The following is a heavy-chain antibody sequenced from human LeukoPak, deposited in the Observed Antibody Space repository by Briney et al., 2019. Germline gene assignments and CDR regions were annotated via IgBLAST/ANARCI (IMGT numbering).Heavy chain of an antibody. V-gene: IGHV4-39*01. J-gene: IGHJ4*02. D-gene: IGHD6-13*01. Sequence: KASETLSLTCTVSGGSISSGNYYWAWIRQPPGKGLGWMGSVDYSGTTYYNPYLKSRVTISVDTSKNQFSLKLSSVTAADTAVYYCARLLAAAKTDYFDYWGQGILVTVSS. CDR3: ARLLAAAKTDYFDY. CDR1: GGSISSGNYY. CDR2: VDYSGTT.